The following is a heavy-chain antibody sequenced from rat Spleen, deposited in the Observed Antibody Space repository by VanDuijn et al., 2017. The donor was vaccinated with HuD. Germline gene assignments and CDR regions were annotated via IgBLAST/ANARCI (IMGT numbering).Heavy chain of an antibody. CDR1: GFTFSNYG. D-gene: IGHD3-1*01. CDR2: ISPSGAST. V-gene: IGHV5-19*01. J-gene: IGHJ3*01. Sequence: EVQLVESGGGLVQPGRSLKLSCAASGFTFSNYGMHWCRQAQTKGLEWVASISPSGASTHYRDSVKGRFTISRDHAKSILYLQMDSLRSEDTATYYCASAGARVSRFAYWVQCTLVTVSS. CDR3: ASAGARVSRFAY.